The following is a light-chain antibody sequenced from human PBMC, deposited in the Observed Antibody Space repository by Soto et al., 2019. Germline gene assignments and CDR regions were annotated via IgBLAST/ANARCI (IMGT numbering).Light chain of an antibody. Sequence: QLVLTQPASVSGSPGQSITISCTGTSSDVGGYNYVSWYQHHPGKAPKVMIYEVTNRPSGVSNRFSGSKSGNTASLTISGLQAEDEADYYCSSFTPSSTLEVFGGGTKLTVL. J-gene: IGLJ3*02. CDR2: EVT. CDR1: SSDVGGYNY. CDR3: SSFTPSSTLEV. V-gene: IGLV2-14*01.